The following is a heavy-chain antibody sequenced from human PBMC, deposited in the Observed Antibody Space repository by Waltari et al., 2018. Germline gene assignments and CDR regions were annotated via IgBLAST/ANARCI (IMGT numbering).Heavy chain of an antibody. CDR2: VRGDGKT. D-gene: IGHD1-26*01. CDR1: GDSMSSTDC. J-gene: IGHJ4*02. CDR3: ARDRGRGLYLDS. Sequence: QLQLQESGPGLVKPSGTLSLTCAVSGDSMSSTDCWSWVRQPRGKGLEWVGQVRGDGKTNYNPSFASRITISLDTYNKQFSLKVTSATAADTAIYYCARDRGRGLYLDSWGPGTQVTVSP. V-gene: IGHV4-4*02.